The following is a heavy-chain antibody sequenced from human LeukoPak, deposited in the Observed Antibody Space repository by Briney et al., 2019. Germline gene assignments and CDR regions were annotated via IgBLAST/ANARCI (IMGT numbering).Heavy chain of an antibody. Sequence: WGSLRLSCAASGFTFSSYSMNWVRQAPGKGLQWGSSISSSSSYIYYADSVKGRFTISRDNAKNSLYLQMNSLRAEDTAVYYCARAPYNWNYESDYWGQGTLVTVSS. CDR1: GFTFSSYS. CDR2: ISSSSSYI. J-gene: IGHJ4*02. CDR3: ARAPYNWNYESDY. V-gene: IGHV3-21*01. D-gene: IGHD1-7*01.